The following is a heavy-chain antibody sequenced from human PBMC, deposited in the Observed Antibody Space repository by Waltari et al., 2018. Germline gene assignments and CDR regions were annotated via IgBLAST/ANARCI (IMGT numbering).Heavy chain of an antibody. CDR1: GGSISSSSYY. D-gene: IGHD3-10*01. J-gene: IGHJ4*02. CDR2: IYYSGST. Sequence: QLQLQESGPGLVKPSETLCLTCTVSGGSISSSSYYWGWIRQPPGKGLEWIGSIYYSGSTNYNPSLKSRVTMSVDTSKNQFSLKLSSVTAADTAVYYCARDPEKDGWFGARWGQGTLVTVSS. CDR3: ARDPEKDGWFGAR. V-gene: IGHV4-39*07.